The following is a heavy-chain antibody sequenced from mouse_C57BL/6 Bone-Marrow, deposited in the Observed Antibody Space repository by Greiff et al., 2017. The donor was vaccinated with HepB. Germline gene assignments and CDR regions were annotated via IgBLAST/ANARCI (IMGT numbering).Heavy chain of an antibody. D-gene: IGHD2-2*01. V-gene: IGHV5-6*01. J-gene: IGHJ3*01. CDR2: ISSGGSYT. Sequence: EVKLMESGGDLVKPGGSLKLSCAASGFTFSSYGMSWVRQTPDKRLEWVATISSGGSYTYYPDSVKGRFTISRDNAKNTLYLQMSSLKSEDTAMYYCARFYVYDYWFAYWGQGTLVTVSA. CDR1: GFTFSSYG. CDR3: ARFYVYDYWFAY.